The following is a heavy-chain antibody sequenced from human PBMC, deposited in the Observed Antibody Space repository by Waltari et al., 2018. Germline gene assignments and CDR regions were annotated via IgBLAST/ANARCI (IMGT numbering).Heavy chain of an antibody. CDR2: VNNDGGST. CDR3: VRDLPHNRFDP. Sequence: EVQVVESGGGLVQPGGSLRLSCAASGDSFSSYWMHWVRQDPGKGRVWVSRVNNDGGSTTKADFVKGRFTISRDNAKNTVFVQMNSLRADDTAVYYCVRDLPHNRFDPWGQGTLVTVSS. J-gene: IGHJ5*02. V-gene: IGHV3-74*01. CDR1: GDSFSSYW.